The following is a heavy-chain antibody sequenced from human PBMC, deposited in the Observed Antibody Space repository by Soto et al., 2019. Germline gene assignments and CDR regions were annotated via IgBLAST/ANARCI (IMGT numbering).Heavy chain of an antibody. V-gene: IGHV4-4*02. D-gene: IGHD5-18*01. CDR1: SGSISSSNW. Sequence: QVQLQESGPGLVKPSGTLSLTCAVSSGSISSSNWWSWVRQPPGKGLEWIGEIYHSGSTNYNPSLKSRVTIPVEKPKTQFSLKLSSVPAADTAVYYCAIRGIQLWNWFDPWGQGTLVTVSS. CDR3: AIRGIQLWNWFDP. J-gene: IGHJ5*02. CDR2: IYHSGST.